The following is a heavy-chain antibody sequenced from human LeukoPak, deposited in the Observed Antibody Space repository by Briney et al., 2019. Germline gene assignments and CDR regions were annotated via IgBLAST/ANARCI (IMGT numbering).Heavy chain of an antibody. CDR3: AHNYFWSGYSNFDY. V-gene: IGHV2-5*02. CDR1: AFSLSTHGGG. J-gene: IGHJ4*02. D-gene: IGHD3-3*01. Sequence: SGPTLVNPPQTLTLTCTFSAFSLSTHGGGVGWIRQPPGKALEWPSLIYWDDDKRYSPSLKSRLTITKDTSKNQVVLTMTNMDPVDTATYYCAHNYFWSGYSNFDYWGQGTLVTVSS. CDR2: IYWDDDK.